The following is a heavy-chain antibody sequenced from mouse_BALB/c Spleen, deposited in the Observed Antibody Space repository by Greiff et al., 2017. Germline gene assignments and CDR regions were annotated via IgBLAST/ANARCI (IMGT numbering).Heavy chain of an antibody. V-gene: IGHV2-9-2*01. J-gene: IGHJ3*01. D-gene: IGHD2-3*01. Sequence: QVQLQQSGPGLVAPSQSLSITCTVSGFSLTSYDISWIRQPPGKGLEWLGVIWTGGGTNYNSAFMSRLSISKDNSKSQVFLKMNSLQTDDTAIYYCVRPHDGYYNPFAYWGQGTLVTVSA. CDR1: GFSLTSYD. CDR2: IWTGGGT. CDR3: VRPHDGYYNPFAY.